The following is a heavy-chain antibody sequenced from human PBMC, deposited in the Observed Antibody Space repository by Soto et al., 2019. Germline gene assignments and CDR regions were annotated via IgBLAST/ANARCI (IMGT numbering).Heavy chain of an antibody. CDR2: ISSSSSYI. CDR1: GFTFSSYS. J-gene: IGHJ3*02. Sequence: GGSLRVSCAASGFTFSSYSMNWVRQAPGKGLEWVSSISSSSSYIYYADSVKGRFTISRDNAKNSLYLQMNSLRAEDTAVYYCARSGVDTAMVRNNDAFDIWGQGTMVTVSS. V-gene: IGHV3-21*01. D-gene: IGHD5-18*01. CDR3: ARSGVDTAMVRNNDAFDI.